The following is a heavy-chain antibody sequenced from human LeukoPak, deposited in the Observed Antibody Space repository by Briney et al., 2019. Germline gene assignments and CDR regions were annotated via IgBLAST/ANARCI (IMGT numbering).Heavy chain of an antibody. J-gene: IGHJ4*02. D-gene: IGHD2-2*01. V-gene: IGHV3-30*02. CDR2: IRYDGSNK. CDR3: AKDGVPAAAILGGIYFDY. CDR1: GFTFSSYG. Sequence: GGSLRLSCAASGFTFSSYGMHWVRQTPGKGLEWVAFIRYDGSNKYYADSVKGRFTISRDNSKNTLYLQMNSLRAEDTAVYYCAKDGVPAAAILGGIYFDYWGQGTLVTVSS.